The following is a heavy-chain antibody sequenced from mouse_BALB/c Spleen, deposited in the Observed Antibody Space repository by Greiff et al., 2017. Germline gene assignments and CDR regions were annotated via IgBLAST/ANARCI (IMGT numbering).Heavy chain of an antibody. CDR3: ARGFDY. CDR2: IRNKANGYTT. CDR1: GFTFTDYY. V-gene: IGHV7-3*02. J-gene: IGHJ2*01. Sequence: VQLKESGGGLVQPGGSLRLSCATSGFTFTDYYMSWVRQPPGKALEWLGFIRNKANGYTTEYSASVKGRFTISRDNSQSILYLQMNTLRAEDSATYYCARGFDYWGQGTTLTVSS.